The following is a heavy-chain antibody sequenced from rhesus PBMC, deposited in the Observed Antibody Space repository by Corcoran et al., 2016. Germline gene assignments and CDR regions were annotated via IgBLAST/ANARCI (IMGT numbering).Heavy chain of an antibody. CDR3: AKGKYLDWLSLKSYGLDS. J-gene: IGHJ6*01. V-gene: IGHV5-20*01. D-gene: IGHD3-3*01. Sequence: EVQLVQSGAEVKRPGESLKISCKTSGYSFTSYWISWVRQMPGKGLEGMGAIDPSDSDTRYNPAVQGQVTISADKSISTAYLQWSRLKASDTATYYCAKGKYLDWLSLKSYGLDSWGQGVVVTVSS. CDR2: IDPSDSDT. CDR1: GYSFTSYW.